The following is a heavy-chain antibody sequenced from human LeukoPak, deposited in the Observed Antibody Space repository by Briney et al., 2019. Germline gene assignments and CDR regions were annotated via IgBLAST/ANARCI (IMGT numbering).Heavy chain of an antibody. CDR3: ARDLGTGSTNYFDY. Sequence: PGGSLRLSCAASGFTFSSYAMSWVRQAPGKGLEWVSYISSSSSYTNYADSVKGRFTISRDNAKNSLYLQMNSLRAEDTAVYYCARDLGTGSTNYFDYWGQGTLVTVSS. CDR2: ISSSSSYT. V-gene: IGHV3-21*05. CDR1: GFTFSSYA. J-gene: IGHJ4*02. D-gene: IGHD2-2*01.